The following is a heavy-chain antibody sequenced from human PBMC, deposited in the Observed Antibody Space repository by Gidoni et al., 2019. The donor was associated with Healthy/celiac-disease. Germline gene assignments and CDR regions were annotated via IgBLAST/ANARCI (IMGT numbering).Heavy chain of an antibody. CDR1: GGTFSSYA. V-gene: IGHV1-69*01. J-gene: IGHJ6*02. D-gene: IGHD3-3*01. CDR2: ILTIFGTA. Sequence: QAQLVQSGAEVTKPASSVKVSSKASGGTFSSYATSWGRQAPGQGLELMGGILTIFGTANDAQKFQGRVTITADESTSTAYMELSSLRSEDTAVYYCASPDNWSGYYTINYYGMDVWGQGTTVTVSS. CDR3: ASPDNWSGYYTINYYGMDV.